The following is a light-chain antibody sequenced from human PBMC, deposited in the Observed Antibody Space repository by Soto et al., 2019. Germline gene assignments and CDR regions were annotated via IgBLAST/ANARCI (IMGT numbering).Light chain of an antibody. Sequence: DIQMTQTPSSLSASVGDEVTTTCRASQTIMTYLNWYQLKPGKAPNLLIYTASSLQSGVPSRFSGSGSGTDFTLTISSLQPEDFATYYCQQSYSTPRTFGQGTKVDIK. J-gene: IGKJ1*01. V-gene: IGKV1-39*01. CDR2: TAS. CDR1: QTIMTY. CDR3: QQSYSTPRT.